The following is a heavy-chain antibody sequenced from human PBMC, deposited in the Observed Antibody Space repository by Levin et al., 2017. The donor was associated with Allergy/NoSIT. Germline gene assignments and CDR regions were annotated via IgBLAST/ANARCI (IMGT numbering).Heavy chain of an antibody. J-gene: IGHJ2*01. CDR1: GFTFSSYD. V-gene: IGHV3-13*01. Sequence: GGSLRLSCAASGFTFSSYDMHWVRQATGKGLEWVSAIGTAGDTYYPGSVKGRFTISRENAKNSLYLQMNSLRAGDTAVYYCARGSSGDSGWYGFSLWGRGTLVTVSS. CDR3: ARGSSGDSGWYGFSL. CDR2: IGTAGDT. D-gene: IGHD6-19*01.